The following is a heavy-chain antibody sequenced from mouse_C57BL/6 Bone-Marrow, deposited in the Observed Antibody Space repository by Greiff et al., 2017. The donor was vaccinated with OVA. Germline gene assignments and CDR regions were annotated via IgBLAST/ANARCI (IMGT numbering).Heavy chain of an antibody. CDR1: GYTFTSYW. CDR2: IDPSDSYT. D-gene: IGHD1-3*01. CDR3: ARRGTNDY. V-gene: IGHV1-50*01. J-gene: IGHJ2*01. Sequence: VQLQQPGAELVKPGASVKLSCKASGYTFTSYWMQWVKQRPGQGLEWIGEIDPSDSYTNYNQKFKGKATLTVDTSSSTAYMQLSSLTTEDSAIYYCARRGTNDYWGQGTTLTVSS.